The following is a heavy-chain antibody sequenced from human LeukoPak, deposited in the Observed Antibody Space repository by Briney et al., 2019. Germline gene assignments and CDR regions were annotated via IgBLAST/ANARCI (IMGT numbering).Heavy chain of an antibody. J-gene: IGHJ6*02. D-gene: IGHD4-23*01. CDR2: INPSGGST. V-gene: IGHV1-46*01. CDR3: AREELRDGGHYYYYGTDV. Sequence: ASVKVSCKASGYTFTSYYMHWVRQAPGQGLEWMGIINPSGGSTSYAQKFQGRVTMTRDTSTSTVYMELSSLRSEDTAVYYCAREELRDGGHYYYYGTDVRGQGTTVTVSS. CDR1: GYTFTSYY.